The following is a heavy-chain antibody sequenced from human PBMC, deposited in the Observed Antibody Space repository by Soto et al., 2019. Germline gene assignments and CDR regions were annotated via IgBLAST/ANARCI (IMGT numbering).Heavy chain of an antibody. CDR1: GGTLNNHA. J-gene: IGHJ3*02. Sequence: QVQLMQSEADVKKPGSSVQVSCKASGGTLNNHAFSWVRQAPGQGLEWMGGISPLLDKRNYAQKFQGRVTISADESTSTVYVCLSSLRADDTAVYYCAADKAGRVPDHFDTWGQGTMVTVSS. D-gene: IGHD6-19*01. CDR3: AADKAGRVPDHFDT. CDR2: ISPLLDKR. V-gene: IGHV1-69*11.